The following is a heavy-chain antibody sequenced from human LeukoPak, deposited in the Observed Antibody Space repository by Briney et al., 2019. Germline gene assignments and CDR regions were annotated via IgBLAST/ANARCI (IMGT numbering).Heavy chain of an antibody. J-gene: IGHJ4*02. Sequence: PGGSLRLSCAASGFTFSSYAMSWVRQAPGKGLEWVSAISGSGGSTYYADSVKGRFTISRDNSKNTLYLQMNSLRAVDTAVYYCAKGYCSGGSCYYDYWGQGTLVTVSS. D-gene: IGHD2-15*01. V-gene: IGHV3-23*01. CDR1: GFTFSSYA. CDR2: ISGSGGST. CDR3: AKGYCSGGSCYYDY.